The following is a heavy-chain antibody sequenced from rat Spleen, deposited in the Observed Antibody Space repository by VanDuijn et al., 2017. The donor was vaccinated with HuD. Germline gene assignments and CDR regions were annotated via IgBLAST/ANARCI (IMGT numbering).Heavy chain of an antibody. J-gene: IGHJ2*01. Sequence: QVQLKESGPGLVQPSQTLSLTCTVSGFSLTSYNVHWVRQPPGKGLEWMGRMRYNGDTSYNSALKSRLSIIRDTSKNQVFLKMNSLQTDDTAIYYCTSETTRIFDYWGQGVMVTVSS. V-gene: IGHV2-63*01. CDR2: MRYNGDT. CDR1: GFSLTSYN. CDR3: TSETTRIFDY. D-gene: IGHD1-4*01.